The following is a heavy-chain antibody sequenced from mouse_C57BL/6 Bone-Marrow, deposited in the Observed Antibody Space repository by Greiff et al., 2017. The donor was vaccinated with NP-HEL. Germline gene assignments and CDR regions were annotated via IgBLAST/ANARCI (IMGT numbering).Heavy chain of an antibody. CDR3: ARRVLLMDY. Sequence: EVNVVESGGGLVKPGGSLKLSCAASGFTFSSYAMSWVRQTPEKRLEWVATISDGGSYTYYPDNVKGRFTISRDNAKNNLYLQMSHLKSEDTAMYYCARRVLLMDYWGQGTSVTVSS. CDR2: ISDGGSYT. V-gene: IGHV5-4*03. CDR1: GFTFSSYA. J-gene: IGHJ4*01. D-gene: IGHD1-1*01.